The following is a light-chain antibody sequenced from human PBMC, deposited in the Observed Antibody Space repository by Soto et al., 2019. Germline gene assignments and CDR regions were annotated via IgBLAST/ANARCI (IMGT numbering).Light chain of an antibody. J-gene: IGKJ3*01. CDR3: QQTDFPPHT. CDR1: QALRTW. CDR2: GAS. Sequence: DIQMTQSPSSVSASVGDRVTSTCRASQALRTWLAWYQQKPGKAPKLLIYGASTVQDGVPSSFGGSGSGTSISLTISSLQPEDFGTYFWQQTDFPPHTFGPGTKVDV. V-gene: IGKV1-12*01.